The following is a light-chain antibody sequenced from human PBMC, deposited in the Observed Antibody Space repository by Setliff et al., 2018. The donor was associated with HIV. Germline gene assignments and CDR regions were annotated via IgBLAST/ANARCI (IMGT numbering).Light chain of an antibody. V-gene: IGLV1-44*01. J-gene: IGLJ2*01. CDR3: AAWDDSLNGPG. Sequence: QSVLTQPPSVSGTPGQRLTISCSGGSSNIGSNTVNWYQQVPGTAPKLLIYSNSQRPSGVPDRFSGSKSGTSASLAVSGLQTEDEVDYYCAAWDDSLNGPGFGGGTK. CDR1: SSNIGSNT. CDR2: SNS.